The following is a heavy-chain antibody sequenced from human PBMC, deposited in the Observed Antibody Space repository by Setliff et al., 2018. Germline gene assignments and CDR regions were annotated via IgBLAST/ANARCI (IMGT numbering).Heavy chain of an antibody. CDR1: GFTFDDFA. J-gene: IGHJ4*02. D-gene: IGHD1-20*01. Sequence: GGSLRLSCAASGFTFDDFAMHWVRQPPGKGLEWFPLISWDGVTTYYADSVKGRFTISRDSSKNSLSLQMNSLRVEDTAIYYCVRARAAFNWNSYYFASWGQGTLVTVSS. CDR3: VRARAAFNWNSYYFAS. V-gene: IGHV3-43D*04. CDR2: ISWDGVTT.